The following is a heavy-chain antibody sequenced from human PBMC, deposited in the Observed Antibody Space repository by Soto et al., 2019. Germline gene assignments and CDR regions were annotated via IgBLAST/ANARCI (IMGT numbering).Heavy chain of an antibody. D-gene: IGHD3-22*01. CDR3: ARFYYDSSGYLPSPCYYYYVMDV. CDR2: IKQDGSEK. V-gene: IGHV3-7*04. J-gene: IGHJ6*02. CDR1: GFTFSSYW. Sequence: GSLRLSCAASGFTFSSYWMSWVRQAPGKGLEWVANIKQDGSEKYYVDSVKGRFTISRDNAKNSLYLQMNSLRAEDTAVYYCARFYYDSSGYLPSPCYYYYVMDVSAQGTTVTVSS.